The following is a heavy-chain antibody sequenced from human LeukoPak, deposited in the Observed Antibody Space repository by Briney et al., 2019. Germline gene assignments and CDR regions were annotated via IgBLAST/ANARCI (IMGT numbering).Heavy chain of an antibody. CDR1: GFTCSSYG. J-gene: IGHJ3*02. D-gene: IGHD1-26*01. CDR2: IQYDGSKK. CDR3: AKLSGNAAFDI. Sequence: PGGPLRLSCAASGFTCSSYGMHWVRQAPGKGLEWVAFIQYDGSKKYYADSVKGRFTISRDNSKNTFYLQMNSLGAEDTSVYYCAKLSGNAAFDIRGQGTMVTVSS. V-gene: IGHV3-30*02.